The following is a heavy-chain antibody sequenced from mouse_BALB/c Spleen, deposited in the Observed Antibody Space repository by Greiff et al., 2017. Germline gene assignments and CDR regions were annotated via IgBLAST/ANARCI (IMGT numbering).Heavy chain of an antibody. J-gene: IGHJ3*01. CDR2: ISSGSSTI. Sequence: EVQRVESGGGLVQPGGSRKLSCAASGFTFSSFGMHWVRQAPEKGLEWVAYISSGSSTIYYADTVKGRFTISRDNPKNTLFLQMTSLRSEDTAMYYCASQGFAYWGQGTLVTVSA. CDR1: GFTFSSFG. V-gene: IGHV5-17*02. CDR3: ASQGFAY.